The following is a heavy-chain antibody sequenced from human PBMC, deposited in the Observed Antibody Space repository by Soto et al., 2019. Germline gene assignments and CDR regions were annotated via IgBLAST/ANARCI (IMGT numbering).Heavy chain of an antibody. V-gene: IGHV4-59*01. CDR3: AREDIVLVPAATPKGGRNYYYYYGMDV. Sequence: PSETLSLTCTVSGGSISSYYWSWIRQPPGKGLEWIGYIYYSGSTNYNPSLKSRVTISVDTSKNQFSLKLSSVTAADTAVYYCAREDIVLVPAATPKGGRNYYYYYGMDVWGQGTTVTVSS. CDR2: IYYSGST. D-gene: IGHD2-2*01. CDR1: GGSISSYY. J-gene: IGHJ6*02.